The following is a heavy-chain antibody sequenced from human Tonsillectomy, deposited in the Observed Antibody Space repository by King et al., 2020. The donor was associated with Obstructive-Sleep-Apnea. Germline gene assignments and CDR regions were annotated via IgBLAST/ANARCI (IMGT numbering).Heavy chain of an antibody. CDR2: IKKEGSGE. CDR3: AREDRDYGDYGFDY. J-gene: IGHJ4*02. Sequence: VQLVESGGGVVQPGESLRLSCAASGFTFSSYWMAWVRQAPGKGLEWVANIKKEGSGEYYVDSVKGRFTIYRDNAKKSLNLQMNSLRAEDTGVYYCAREDRDYGDYGFDYWGQGTLVTVSS. CDR1: GFTFSSYW. D-gene: IGHD4-17*01. V-gene: IGHV3-7*01.